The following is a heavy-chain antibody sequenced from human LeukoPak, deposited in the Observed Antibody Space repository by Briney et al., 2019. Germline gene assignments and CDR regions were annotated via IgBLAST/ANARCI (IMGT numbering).Heavy chain of an antibody. CDR3: ARESKGYYYDSSGYYYGAFEI. D-gene: IGHD3-22*01. V-gene: IGHV4-4*02. CDR2: IYNSGST. CDR1: GGSISSSNW. Sequence: SGTLSLTCAVSGGSISSSNWWSWVRPPPGKGLEWIGEIYNSGSTNYNPSLKSRVTISVDKSKNQFSQKLSSVTAADTAVYYCARESKGYYYDSSGYYYGAFEIWGQGTMVTVSS. J-gene: IGHJ3*02.